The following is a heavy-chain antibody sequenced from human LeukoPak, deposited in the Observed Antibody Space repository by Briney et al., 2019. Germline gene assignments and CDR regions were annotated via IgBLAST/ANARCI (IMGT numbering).Heavy chain of an antibody. CDR2: IYSGGTT. Sequence: PGGSLRLSCAASGFTVSSNFMSWVRQAPGKGLEWVSVIYSGGTTYYAESVKGRFSISRDNSKNTLYLQMNSLRVDDTAVYYCTRDRSGYSGCDLYDAFDMWGQGTMVIVSS. D-gene: IGHD5-12*01. V-gene: IGHV3-66*01. J-gene: IGHJ3*02. CDR1: GFTVSSNF. CDR3: TRDRSGYSGCDLYDAFDM.